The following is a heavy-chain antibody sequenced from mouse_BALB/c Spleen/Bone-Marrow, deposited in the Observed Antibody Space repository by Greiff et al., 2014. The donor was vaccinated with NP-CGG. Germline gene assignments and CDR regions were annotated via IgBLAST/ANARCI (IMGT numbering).Heavy chain of an antibody. J-gene: IGHJ3*01. D-gene: IGHD2-4*01. CDR1: GFSLTSYG. CDR3: AREGSTMITTPFAY. CDR2: IWAGGST. Sequence: VKLVESGPGLVAPSQSLSITCTVSGFSLTSYGVHWVRQPPGKGLEWLGVIWAGGSTNYNSALMSRLSISKDNSKSQVSLKMNSLQTDDTAMYYCAREGSTMITTPFAYWGQGTLVTVSA. V-gene: IGHV2-9*02.